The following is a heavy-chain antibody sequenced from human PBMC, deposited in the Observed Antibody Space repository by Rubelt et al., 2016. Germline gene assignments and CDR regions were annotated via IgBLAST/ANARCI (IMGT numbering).Heavy chain of an antibody. CDR2: ISSSGGTT. V-gene: IGHV3-23*01. CDR3: AKDRPGDDNTNPIQFDD. Sequence: EVQVLESGGDVVQPGGSLRLSCAVSGFSFRNYAMSWVRQAPGKGLEWVSTISSSGGTTYYADSVKGRFTISRDNSKNTLYLKMNSLRAEETAVYYCAKDRPGDDNTNPIQFDDWGQGTLVTVSS. CDR1: GFSFRNYA. D-gene: IGHD5-24*01. J-gene: IGHJ4*02.